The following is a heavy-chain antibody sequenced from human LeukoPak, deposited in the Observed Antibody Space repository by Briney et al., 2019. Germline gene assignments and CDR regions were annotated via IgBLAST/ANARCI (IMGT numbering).Heavy chain of an antibody. CDR3: ARACSGGGCYLAAFDI. V-gene: IGHV3-23*01. CDR2: VSATGGSS. CDR1: AFTFSNYA. Sequence: TGGSLRLSCAASAFTFSNYAMSWVPQAPGKGLEWVSAVSATGGSSYYADSMKGRFTISRDNSKSTLFLQMDSLRAEDTAVYYCARACSGGGCYLAAFDIWGQGTMVTVSS. J-gene: IGHJ3*02. D-gene: IGHD2-15*01.